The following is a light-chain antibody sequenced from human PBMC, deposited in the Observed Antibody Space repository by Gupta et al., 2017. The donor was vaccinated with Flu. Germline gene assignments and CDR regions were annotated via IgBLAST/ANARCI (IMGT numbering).Light chain of an antibody. Sequence: PASVSASVGDRATITCRASQSLSSKLAWYQQKPGKAPKLLIYAASTMQSGIPARFSGSESGTEFTLTISSLQSEDFAAYYCQQANNWPQTFGQGTKVEIK. CDR2: AAS. CDR3: QQANNWPQT. V-gene: IGKV1-12*01. J-gene: IGKJ1*01. CDR1: QSLSSK.